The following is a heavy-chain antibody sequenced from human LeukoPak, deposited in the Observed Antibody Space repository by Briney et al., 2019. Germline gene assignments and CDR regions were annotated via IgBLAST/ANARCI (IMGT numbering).Heavy chain of an antibody. J-gene: IGHJ6*03. CDR1: GFTVSSNY. D-gene: IGHD2-15*01. V-gene: IGHV4-34*01. Sequence: GSLRLSCAASGFTVSSNYMSWVRQPPGKGLEWIGEINHSGSTNYNPSLKSRVTISVDTSKNQFSLKLSSVTAADTAVYYCARDYRYCSGGSCYTRPSYYYYYMDVWGKGTTVTVSS. CDR2: INHSGST. CDR3: ARDYRYCSGGSCYTRPSYYYYYMDV.